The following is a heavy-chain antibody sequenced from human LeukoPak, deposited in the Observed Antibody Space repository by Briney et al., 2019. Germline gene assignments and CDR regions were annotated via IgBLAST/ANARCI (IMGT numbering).Heavy chain of an antibody. Sequence: ASVKVSCKASGYTFTNYGINWVRQAPGQGLEWMGWISAYNGNTNYAQKLQGRVTMTTDTSTSTAYMELRSLRSEDTAVYYCARVRVAGRSDWFDPWGQGTLVTVSS. CDR2: ISAYNGNT. J-gene: IGHJ5*02. CDR3: ARVRVAGRSDWFDP. V-gene: IGHV1-18*01. CDR1: GYTFTNYG. D-gene: IGHD6-19*01.